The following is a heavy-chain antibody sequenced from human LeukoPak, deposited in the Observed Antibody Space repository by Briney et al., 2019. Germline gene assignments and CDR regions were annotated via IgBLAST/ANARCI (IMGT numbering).Heavy chain of an antibody. CDR1: GGSFSGYY. V-gene: IGHV4-34*01. D-gene: IGHD3-3*01. CDR3: ARVSYYDFWSGWYQRDWFDP. CDR2: INHSGST. J-gene: IGHJ5*02. Sequence: PPETLSLTCAVYGGSFSGYYWSWIRQPPGKGLEWIGEINHSGSTNYNPSLKSRVTISVDTSNNQFSLKLSSVTAADTAVYYCARVSYYDFWSGWYQRDWFDPWGQGTLVTVSS.